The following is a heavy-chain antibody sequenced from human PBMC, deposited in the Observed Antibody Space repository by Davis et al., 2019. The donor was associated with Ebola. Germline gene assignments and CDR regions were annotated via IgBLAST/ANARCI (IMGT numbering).Heavy chain of an antibody. Sequence: PSETLSLTCTVSGGSISSGDYYWSWIRQHPGKGLEWIGYIYYSGSTYYNPSLKSRVTISVDTSKNQFSLKLSSVTAADTAVYYCASGVNWNDGGIDYWGQGTLVTVSS. CDR1: GGSISSGDYY. CDR3: ASGVNWNDGGIDY. V-gene: IGHV4-31*03. J-gene: IGHJ4*02. CDR2: IYYSGST. D-gene: IGHD1-1*01.